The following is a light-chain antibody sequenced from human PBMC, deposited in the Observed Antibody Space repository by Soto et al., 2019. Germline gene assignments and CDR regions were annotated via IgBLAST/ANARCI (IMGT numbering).Light chain of an antibody. CDR1: SSNIGSNA. J-gene: IGLJ2*01. Sequence: QSVLTQLPSASGAPGQRVTISCSGSSSNIGSNAVNWYQQLPGTAPKLLIYSNNQRPSGVPDRFSGSKSGTSASLAISGLQSGDEADYYCAGWDDSLNGLVVFGGGTKLTVL. CDR3: AGWDDSLNGLVV. V-gene: IGLV1-44*01. CDR2: SNN.